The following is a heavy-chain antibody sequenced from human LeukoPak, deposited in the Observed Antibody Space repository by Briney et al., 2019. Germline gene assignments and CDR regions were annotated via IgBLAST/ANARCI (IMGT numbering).Heavy chain of an antibody. Sequence: GGSLRLSCAASGFTFDDYGMSWVRQGPGKGLEWVSGINWNGDNTGYGDSVKGRFTISRDNAKNSLYLQMNSLRAEDTAFYYCARATPGTGGRCLQNKAFDIWGQGTLVSVSS. CDR1: GFTFDDYG. D-gene: IGHD1-1*01. CDR2: INWNGDNT. CDR3: ARATPGTGGRCLQNKAFDI. V-gene: IGHV3-20*04. J-gene: IGHJ3*02.